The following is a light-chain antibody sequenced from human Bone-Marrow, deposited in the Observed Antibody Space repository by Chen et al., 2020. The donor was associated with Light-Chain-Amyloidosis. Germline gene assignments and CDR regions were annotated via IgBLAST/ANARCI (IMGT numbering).Light chain of an antibody. Sequence: DIVMTQSPDSLAVSLGERATINCKSSQSLLYSSNNKNYLAWYQQKPGQPPKLLIYWASTRESGVPDRFSGSGSGTDFTLTISSLQSEDVALYYCQQYYDTPLTFGGGTKVEIK. J-gene: IGKJ4*01. V-gene: IGKV4-1*01. CDR3: QQYYDTPLT. CDR2: WAS. CDR1: QSLLYSSNNKNY.